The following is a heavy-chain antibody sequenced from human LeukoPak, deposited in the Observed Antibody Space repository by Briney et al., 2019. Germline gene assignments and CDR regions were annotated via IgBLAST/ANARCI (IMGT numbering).Heavy chain of an antibody. V-gene: IGHV4-59*04. D-gene: IGHD6-19*01. CDR3: VKSGGYGLIDY. Sequence: SETLSLTCTVSGGSISGYFWSWIRQPPGKGLDWIGYIYSSGTTYYNPSLKSRVTISVDMSKNQLSLRLSSVTAADTAMYYCVKSGGYGLIDYWGQGTLVTVSS. CDR2: IYSSGTT. J-gene: IGHJ4*02. CDR1: GGSISGYF.